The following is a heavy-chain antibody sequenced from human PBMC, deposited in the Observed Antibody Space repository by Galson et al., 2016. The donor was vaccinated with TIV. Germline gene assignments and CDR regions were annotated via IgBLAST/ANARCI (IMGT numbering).Heavy chain of an antibody. CDR2: IDPSGGGT. Sequence: SVKVSCKASGYTFTTYYIHWVRQAPGQGLEWMGVIDPSGGGTTYAQKFQARVTMTRDTSTSTVYMGLSSLKSEDTAVYYCTRDLGRRLEYWGQGTLVTVSS. V-gene: IGHV1-46*01. D-gene: IGHD1-26*01. CDR3: TRDLGRRLEY. J-gene: IGHJ4*02. CDR1: GYTFTTYY.